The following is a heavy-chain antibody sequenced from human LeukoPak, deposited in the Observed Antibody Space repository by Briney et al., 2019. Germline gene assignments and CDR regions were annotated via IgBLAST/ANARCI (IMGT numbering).Heavy chain of an antibody. V-gene: IGHV3-21*01. Sequence: PGGSLRLSCAASGFIFSNFNMHWIRQAPVQGLEWVSSISSSSSYIHYADSVKGRFTISRDNAKNSLYLQMNSLRAEDTAVYYCAREIAAAGNDYWGQGTLVTVSS. D-gene: IGHD6-13*01. CDR3: AREIAAAGNDY. J-gene: IGHJ4*02. CDR2: ISSSSSYI. CDR1: GFIFSNFN.